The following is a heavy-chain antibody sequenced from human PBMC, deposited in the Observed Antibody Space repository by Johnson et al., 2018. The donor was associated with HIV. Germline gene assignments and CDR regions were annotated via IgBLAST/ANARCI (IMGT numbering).Heavy chain of an antibody. Sequence: QVQLVESGGGVVQPGGSLRLSCAASGFTFSSYGMHWVRQAPGKGLEWVAFIRYDGSNKYYADSVKGRFTISRDNAKNSLYLQMSSLRAEDTAVYYCAKDPMVATPANAFDIWGQGTMVTVSS. CDR1: GFTFSSYG. CDR3: AKDPMVATPANAFDI. D-gene: IGHD5-12*01. V-gene: IGHV3-30*02. CDR2: IRYDGSNK. J-gene: IGHJ3*02.